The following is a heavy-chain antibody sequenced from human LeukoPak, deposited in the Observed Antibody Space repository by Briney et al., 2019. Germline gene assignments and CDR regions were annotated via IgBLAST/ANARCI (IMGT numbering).Heavy chain of an antibody. D-gene: IGHD3-16*01. J-gene: IGHJ4*02. CDR2: FYNSGRS. V-gene: IGHV4-59*01. CDR3: TRGAGWLIDY. CDR1: DDSISDYY. Sequence: SETLSLTCAVSDDSISDYYRGWIRQPPGKGLEWIGYFYNSGRSTYNPSLKSRVTISADTSKNHFSLKLNSVTTADTAVYYCTRGAGWLIDYWGQGILVTVSS.